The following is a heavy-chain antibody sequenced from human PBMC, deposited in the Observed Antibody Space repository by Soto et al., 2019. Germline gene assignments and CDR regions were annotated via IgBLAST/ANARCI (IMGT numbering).Heavy chain of an antibody. J-gene: IGHJ6*02. Sequence: GGSLRLSCSASGFTFSSFSMHWVRQAPGKGLEYVSGISSNGFTTYYADSVKGRFTISRDNSKNTLYLQMSSLRPEDTAVYYCARDSEMYITGTTSYYYGMDVWGQGTTVTVSS. CDR1: GFTFSSFS. CDR3: ARDSEMYITGTTSYYYGMDV. CDR2: ISSNGFTT. V-gene: IGHV3-64D*06. D-gene: IGHD1-7*01.